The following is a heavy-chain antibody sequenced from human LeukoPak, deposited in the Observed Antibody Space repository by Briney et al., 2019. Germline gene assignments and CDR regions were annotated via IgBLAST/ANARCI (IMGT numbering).Heavy chain of an antibody. CDR1: GGSISSSSYY. V-gene: IGHV4-39*01. CDR3: ARLGYCSGGSCYLGYYYYGMDV. CDR2: IYYSGST. Sequence: PPETLSLTCTVSGGSISSSSYYWGWIRQPPGKGLEWIGSIYYSGSTYYNPSLKSRVTISVDTSKNQFSLKLSSVTAADTAVYYCARLGYCSGGSCYLGYYYYGMDVWGQGTTVTVSS. D-gene: IGHD2-15*01. J-gene: IGHJ6*02.